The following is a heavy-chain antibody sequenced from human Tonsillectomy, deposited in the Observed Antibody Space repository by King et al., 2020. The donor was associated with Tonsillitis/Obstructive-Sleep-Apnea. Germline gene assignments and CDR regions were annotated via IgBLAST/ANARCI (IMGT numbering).Heavy chain of an antibody. CDR3: ARGSMKYYYDSSGYYAEYYFDY. D-gene: IGHD3-22*01. CDR1: GGSFSGYY. Sequence: VQLQQWGAGLLKPSETLSLTCAVYGGSFSGYYWSWIRQPPGKGLEWIGEINHSGSTNYNPSLKSRVTISVDTSKNQFSLKLHSVTAADTAVYYCARGSMKYYYDSSGYYAEYYFDYWGQGTLVTVSS. J-gene: IGHJ4*02. CDR2: INHSGST. V-gene: IGHV4-34*01.